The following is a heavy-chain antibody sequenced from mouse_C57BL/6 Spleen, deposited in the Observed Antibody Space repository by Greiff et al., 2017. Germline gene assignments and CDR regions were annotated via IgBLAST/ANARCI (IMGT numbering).Heavy chain of an antibody. CDR1: GYTFTSYW. J-gene: IGHJ3*01. Sequence: QVQLQQPGAELVKPGASVKVSCKASGYTFTSYWMHWVKQRPGQGLEWIGRIHPSDSDTNYNQKFKGKATLTVYTSSSTAYMQLSSLTSEDSAVYYCASSPPYSAWFAYWGQGTLVTVSA. D-gene: IGHD6-1*01. CDR2: IHPSDSDT. CDR3: ASSPPYSAWFAY. V-gene: IGHV1-74*01.